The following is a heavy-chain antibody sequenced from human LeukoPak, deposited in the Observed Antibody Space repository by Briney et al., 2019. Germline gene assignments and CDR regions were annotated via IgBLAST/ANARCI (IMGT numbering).Heavy chain of an antibody. CDR1: GGTFSSYA. CDR3: ARVSGYYDSDAFDI. CDR2: IIPIFGTA. Sequence: SVKVSCKASGGTFSSYAISWVRQAPGQGLEWMGGIIPIFGTANYAQKFQGRVTITADESTSTAYMELSSLRSEDTAVYYCARVSGYYDSDAFDIGGQGPMVTVS. D-gene: IGHD3-22*01. J-gene: IGHJ3*02. V-gene: IGHV1-69*13.